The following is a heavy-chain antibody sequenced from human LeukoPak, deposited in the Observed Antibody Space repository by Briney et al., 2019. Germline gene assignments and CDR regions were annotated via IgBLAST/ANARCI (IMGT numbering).Heavy chain of an antibody. Sequence: GRSLRLSCAASGFTFRNYVMHWVRQVPGKGLEWVAVIWHDGSHEYYAESVKGRFTISRDNSKNMLYLQMNTLRPEDAAMYHCVRERGSVYFDRSGFMSPHVLLIWGQGTLVSVSS. CDR3: VRERGSVYFDRSGFMSPHVLLI. V-gene: IGHV3-33*01. CDR2: IWHDGSHE. CDR1: GFTFRNYV. J-gene: IGHJ1*01. D-gene: IGHD3-22*01.